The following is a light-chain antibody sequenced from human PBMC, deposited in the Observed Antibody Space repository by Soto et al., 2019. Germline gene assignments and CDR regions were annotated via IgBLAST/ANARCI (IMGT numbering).Light chain of an antibody. CDR1: QSVGSY. Sequence: ENVLTQSPGTLSLSPGERATLSCRASQSVGSYLGWYQKKPGQAPRLLIYGASNRATGIPDRFSGSGSGTDFTLTLSRLEPEDFAVYYCQHYGGPPPWTFGQGTKVEIK. J-gene: IGKJ1*01. CDR3: QHYGGPPPWT. V-gene: IGKV3-20*01. CDR2: GAS.